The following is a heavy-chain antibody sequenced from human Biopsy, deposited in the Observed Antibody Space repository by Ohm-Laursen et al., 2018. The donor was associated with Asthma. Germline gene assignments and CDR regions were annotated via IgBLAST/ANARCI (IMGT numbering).Heavy chain of an antibody. CDR3: VRGSSSWHHGPFHYYYGLDV. Sequence: SETLSLTCSLSSGSGGYMRSGNYYWGWIRQPPGKGLEWIGSIYYSGTTYYNPSLGCRVTVSADPSKNQFSLKLTSVTAADTAVYYCVRGSSSWHHGPFHYYYGLDVWGQGTTATVSS. CDR2: IYYSGTT. J-gene: IGHJ6*02. D-gene: IGHD6-13*01. V-gene: IGHV4-39*01. CDR1: SGSGGYMRSGNYY.